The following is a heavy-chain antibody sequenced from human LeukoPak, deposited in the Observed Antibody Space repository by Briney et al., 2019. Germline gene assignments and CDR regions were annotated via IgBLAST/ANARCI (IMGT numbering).Heavy chain of an antibody. V-gene: IGHV3-11*01. D-gene: IGHD6-19*01. CDR3: EKVPKGPRWLAYFDN. CDR1: GFIFSDYY. CDR2: ISSSSSTI. J-gene: IGHJ4*02. Sequence: GGSLRLSCAASGFIFSDYYMSWIRQAPGKGLEWVSYISSSSSTIYYADSVKGRFTISRDNAKNSLYLQMSSLRAEDTALYYCEKVPKGPRWLAYFDNWGQGTLVTVSS.